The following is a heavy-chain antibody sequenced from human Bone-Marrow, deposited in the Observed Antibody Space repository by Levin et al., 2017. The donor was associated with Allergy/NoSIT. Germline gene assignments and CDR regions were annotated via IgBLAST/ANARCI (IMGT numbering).Heavy chain of an antibody. CDR1: GFTFSDHA. Sequence: PGESLKISCAASGFTFSDHAIHWVRQAPGKGLQWVAFISYHGSNKYYADSVKGRFTISRDNSENTLYLQMNSLRPEDTAIYYCARRIFCSGDICNTGIGGMDVWGQGTTVTVSS. CDR3: ARRIFCSGDICNTGIGGMDV. CDR2: ISYHGSNK. V-gene: IGHV3-30*04. D-gene: IGHD2-15*01. J-gene: IGHJ6*02.